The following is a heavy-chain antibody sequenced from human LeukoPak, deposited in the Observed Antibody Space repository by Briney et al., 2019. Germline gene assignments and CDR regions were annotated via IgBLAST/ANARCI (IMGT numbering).Heavy chain of an antibody. CDR3: ARAPATNEWRCMDY. CDR2: ISSSSNAI. D-gene: IGHD2-8*02. CDR1: GFTFSSCS. Sequence: PGGSLRLSCAASGFTFSSCSMSWVRQAPGKGLEWVSYISSSSNAIYYADSVKGRFTISRDNAKNSLYLQMNSLRAEDTAVYYCARAPATNEWRCMDYWGQGTLVTVSS. V-gene: IGHV3-48*04. J-gene: IGHJ4*02.